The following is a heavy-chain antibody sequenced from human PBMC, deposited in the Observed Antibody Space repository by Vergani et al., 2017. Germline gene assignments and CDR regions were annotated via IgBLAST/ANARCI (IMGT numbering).Heavy chain of an antibody. CDR1: GFTFSSYE. Sequence: EVQLVESGGGLVQPGGSLRLSCAASGFTFSSYEMNWVRQAPGKGLEWVSYISSSGSTIYYADSVKGRFTISRDNAKNSLYLQMNSLRAEDTAAYYCARERKSSSWYESESHYYYYGMDVWGQGTTVTVSS. CDR3: ARERKSSSWYESESHYYYYGMDV. J-gene: IGHJ6*02. D-gene: IGHD6-13*01. V-gene: IGHV3-48*03. CDR2: ISSSGSTI.